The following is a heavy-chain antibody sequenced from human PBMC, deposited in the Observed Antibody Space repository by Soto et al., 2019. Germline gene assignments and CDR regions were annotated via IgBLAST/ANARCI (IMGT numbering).Heavy chain of an antibody. D-gene: IGHD4-17*01. CDR2: IVVGSGNT. CDR3: ARDPLYDYGDLSHVFDI. J-gene: IGHJ3*02. Sequence: SVKVSCKASGFTFTNSAVQWVRQARGQRLEWIGWIVVGSGNTNYAQKFQERVTITRDMSTSTAYMELSSLRSEDTAVYYCARDPLYDYGDLSHVFDIWGQGTMVTVSS. CDR1: GFTFTNSA. V-gene: IGHV1-58*01.